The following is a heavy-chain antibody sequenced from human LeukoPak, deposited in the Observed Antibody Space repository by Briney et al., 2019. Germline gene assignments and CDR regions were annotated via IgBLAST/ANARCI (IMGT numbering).Heavy chain of an antibody. CDR1: GYTLTELS. CDR2: FDPEDGET. Sequence: GASVKVSCKVSGYTLTELSMHWVRQAPGKGLEWMGGFDPEDGETIYAQKFQGRVTMTEDTSTDTAYMELSSLRSEDTAVYYCTTGTSTFIAAPGRYWGQGTLVIVSS. J-gene: IGHJ4*02. CDR3: TTGTSTFIAAPGRY. D-gene: IGHD6-13*01. V-gene: IGHV1-24*01.